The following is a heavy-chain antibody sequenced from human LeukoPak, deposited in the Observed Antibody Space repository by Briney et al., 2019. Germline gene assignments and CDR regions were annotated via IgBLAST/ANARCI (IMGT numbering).Heavy chain of an antibody. Sequence: PSETLSLTCTVSGGSISSSGYYWGWVRQPPGKELEWIGSIYYSGSSHYNPSLKSRVSMSRDTAKNQFSLKLSSVTAADTAVYYCARQFRASSSHDPNYCSSTSCPFDYWGQGTLVTVSS. D-gene: IGHD2-2*01. V-gene: IGHV4-39*01. CDR3: ARQFRASSSHDPNYCSSTSCPFDY. CDR1: GGSISSSGYY. J-gene: IGHJ4*02. CDR2: IYYSGSS.